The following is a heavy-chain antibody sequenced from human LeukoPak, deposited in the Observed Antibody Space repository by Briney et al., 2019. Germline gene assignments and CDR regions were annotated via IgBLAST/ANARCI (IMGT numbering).Heavy chain of an antibody. CDR3: VGAHRLTASNIEY. CDR1: GISFSSFA. CDR2: ISFDGNNR. Sequence: GRSLRLSCAASGISFSSFAMHWVRQAPGKGLEWVSMISFDGNNRDYADTVKGRFTISRDNSKNTVYLEVNNLRPGDTAVYFCVGAHRLTASNIEYWGQGTLVIVSS. J-gene: IGHJ4*02. D-gene: IGHD3-16*01. V-gene: IGHV3-30*14.